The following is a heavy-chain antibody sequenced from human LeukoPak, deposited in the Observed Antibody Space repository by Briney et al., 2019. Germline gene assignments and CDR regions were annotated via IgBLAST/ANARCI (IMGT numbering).Heavy chain of an antibody. CDR2: IYTGGGT. CDR3: ASACH. J-gene: IGHJ4*02. Sequence: GGSLRLSCAASGFTVINYYMGGVRQAPGKGLEWVSVIYTGGGTYYADSVKGRFTISRDISKNTLYLQMNSLRADDTAVYYCASACHLGQGTLVTVSS. V-gene: IGHV3-53*01. CDR1: GFTVINYY.